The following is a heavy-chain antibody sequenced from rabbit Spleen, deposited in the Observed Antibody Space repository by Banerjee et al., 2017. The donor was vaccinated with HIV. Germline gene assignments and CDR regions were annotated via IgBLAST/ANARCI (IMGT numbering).Heavy chain of an antibody. V-gene: IGHV1S40*01. J-gene: IGHJ4*01. CDR3: ARDAGDGGAGYDEDFYFNL. D-gene: IGHD6-1*01. CDR2: AYAGSSSST. Sequence: QQLEESGGGLVKPGASLTLTCKASGFSFSEFSFNSGYDMCWVRQAPGKGLEWVACAYAGSSSSTYSATWAKGRFTISKTSSTTVTLQMTSLTAADTATYFCARDAGDGGAGYDEDFYFNLWGQGTLVTVS. CDR1: GFSFSEFSFNSGYD.